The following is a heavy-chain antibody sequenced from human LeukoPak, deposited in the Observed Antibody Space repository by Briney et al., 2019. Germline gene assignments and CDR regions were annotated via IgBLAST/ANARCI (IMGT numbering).Heavy chain of an antibody. D-gene: IGHD5-24*01. Sequence: GGSLRLSCAASRFSFNSYWMHWVRQAPGMGLVWVSRINSDGSSTSYADSVKGRFTISRDNAKNTLYLQMNNLRAEDTAVYYCVRGRYYFDYWGQGTLVTVSS. CDR2: INSDGSST. CDR1: RFSFNSYW. V-gene: IGHV3-74*01. J-gene: IGHJ4*02. CDR3: VRGRYYFDY.